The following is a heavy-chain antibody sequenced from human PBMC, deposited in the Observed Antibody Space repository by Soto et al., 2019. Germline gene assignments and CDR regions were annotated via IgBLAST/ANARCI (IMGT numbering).Heavy chain of an antibody. D-gene: IGHD5-12*01. CDR3: ARGYSGYHLGRDWFDP. Sequence: PLETLSLTCPVSGGSISSGDYYWRWIRQPPGKGLEWIGYIYYSGMTYYNPSLKSRVTISVDTSNNPFPLKLSSLTAVDTTVYRRARGYSGYHLGRDWFDPGGRGTLVTVSS. CDR1: GGSISSGDYY. J-gene: IGHJ5*02. V-gene: IGHV4-30-4*01. CDR2: IYYSGMT.